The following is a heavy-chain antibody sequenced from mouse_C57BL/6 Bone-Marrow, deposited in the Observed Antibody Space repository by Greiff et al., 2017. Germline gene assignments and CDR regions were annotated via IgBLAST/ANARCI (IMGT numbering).Heavy chain of an antibody. CDR2: IYPRDGST. CDR1: GYTFTSYD. CDR3: ARLEFDGSSGEWYCDV. J-gene: IGHJ1*03. V-gene: IGHV1-85*01. Sequence: QVQLQQSGPELVKPGASVKLSCKASGYTFTSYDINWVKQRPGQGLEWIGWIYPRDGSTKYNEKVKGKATLTVDTSSSTAYMELHSLTSEDSAVYFCARLEFDGSSGEWYCDVWGTGTTVTVSS. D-gene: IGHD1-1*01.